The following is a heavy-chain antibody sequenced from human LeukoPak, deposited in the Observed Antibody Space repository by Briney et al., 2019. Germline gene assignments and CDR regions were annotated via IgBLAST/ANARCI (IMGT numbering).Heavy chain of an antibody. CDR1: GYSFTSYW. Sequence: GESLKIFCKGSGYSFTSYWHGWVRQIPGEGLEWMGINYPGCSDNRYSRSLQGHVTISADKSISTAYLQWSSLKASDTAMYYCARFWSLAAPYRWFDPWGQGTLVTVSS. J-gene: IGHJ5*02. CDR3: ARFWSLAAPYRWFDP. CDR2: NYPGCSDN. D-gene: IGHD1-1*01. V-gene: IGHV5-51*01.